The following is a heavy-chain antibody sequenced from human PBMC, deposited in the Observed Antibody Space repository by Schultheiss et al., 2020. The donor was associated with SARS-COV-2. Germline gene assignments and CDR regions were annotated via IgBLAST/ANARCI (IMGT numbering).Heavy chain of an antibody. CDR1: GGTFSSYP. J-gene: IGHJ6*04. CDR3: ARGFEPTVGGPGDV. CDR2: INPNSGGT. D-gene: IGHD4-23*01. V-gene: IGHV1-2*02. Sequence: ASVKVSCKASGGTFSSYPISWVRQAPGQGLEWMGWINPNSGGTNYAQKFQGRVTMTRDTSISTAYMELSSLRSEDTAVYYCARGFEPTVGGPGDVWGKGTTVTVSS.